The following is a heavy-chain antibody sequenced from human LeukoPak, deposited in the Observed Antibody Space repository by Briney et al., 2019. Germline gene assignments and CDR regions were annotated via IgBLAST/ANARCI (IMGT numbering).Heavy chain of an antibody. V-gene: IGHV1-2*02. J-gene: IGHJ5*02. Sequence: ASVKVSCKVSGYTLTELSMHWVRQAPGQGLEWMGWINPNSGGTNYAQKFQGRVTMTRDTSISTAYMELSRLRSDDTAVYYCARDREWLVRGPFDPWGQGTLVTVSS. CDR2: INPNSGGT. D-gene: IGHD6-19*01. CDR3: ARDREWLVRGPFDP. CDR1: GYTLTELS.